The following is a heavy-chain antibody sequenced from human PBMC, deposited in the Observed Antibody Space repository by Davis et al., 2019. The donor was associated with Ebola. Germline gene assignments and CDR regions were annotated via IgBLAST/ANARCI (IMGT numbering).Heavy chain of an antibody. CDR2: IIPIFGTA. V-gene: IGHV1-69*06. J-gene: IGHJ3*02. CDR3: ARDLSKAARKAFDI. D-gene: IGHD6-6*01. Sequence: SVKVSCKASGGTFSSYAISWVRQAPGQGLEWMGGIIPIFGTANYAQKFQGRVTITADKSTSTAYMELSSLRSEDTAVYYCARDLSKAARKAFDIWGQGTMVTVSS. CDR1: GGTFSSYA.